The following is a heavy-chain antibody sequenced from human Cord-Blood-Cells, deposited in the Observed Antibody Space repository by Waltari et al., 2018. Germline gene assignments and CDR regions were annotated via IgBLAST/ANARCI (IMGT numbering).Heavy chain of an antibody. D-gene: IGHD3-22*01. CDR2: INHSGST. CDR1: GGSFSGYY. J-gene: IGHJ5*02. CDR3: ARGLPYYYDSSGSRWFDP. Sequence: QVQLQQWGAGLLKPSETLSLTCAVYGGSFSGYYWGWIRQPPGKGLEWIGEINHSGSTNYNPSLKSRVTISVDTSKNQFSLKLSSVTAADTAVYYCARGLPYYYDSSGSRWFDPWGQGTLVTVSS. V-gene: IGHV4-34*01.